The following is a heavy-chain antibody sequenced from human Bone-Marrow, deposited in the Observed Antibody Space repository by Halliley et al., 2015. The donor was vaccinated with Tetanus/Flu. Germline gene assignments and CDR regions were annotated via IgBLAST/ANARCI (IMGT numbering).Heavy chain of an antibody. Sequence: TLSLTCTVSGGSMSSSSYYWGWIRQPPGKGLEWIGSISFGGRTFYNPSLQSRVTIFVDTSKNQFSLKVISVTAADTAVYYCARGNDYVWGSHRSLDHWGQGTLVTVSS. CDR2: ISFGGRT. CDR1: GGSMSSSSYY. D-gene: IGHD3-16*02. J-gene: IGHJ4*02. V-gene: IGHV4-39*07. CDR3: ARGNDYVWGSHRSLDH.